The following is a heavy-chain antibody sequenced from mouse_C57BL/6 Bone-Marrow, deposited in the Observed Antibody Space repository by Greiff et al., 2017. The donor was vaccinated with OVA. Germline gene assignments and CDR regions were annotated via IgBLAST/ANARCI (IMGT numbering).Heavy chain of an antibody. J-gene: IGHJ4*01. V-gene: IGHV1-19*01. CDR1: GYTFTDYY. CDR2: INPYNGGT. D-gene: IGHD2-2*01. CDR3: ARWGYGGAMDY. Sequence: VQLQQSGPVLVKPGASVKMSCKASGYTFTDYYMNWVKQSHGKSLEWIGVINPYNGGTSYNQKFKGKATLTVDKSSSTAYMELNSLTSEDSAVYYCARWGYGGAMDYWGQGTSVTVSS.